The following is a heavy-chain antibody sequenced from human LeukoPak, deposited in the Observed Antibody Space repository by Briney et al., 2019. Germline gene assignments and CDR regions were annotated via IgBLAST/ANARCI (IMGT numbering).Heavy chain of an antibody. CDR1: GFTFSSYS. CDR3: AKGLGGYFDS. CDR2: ISYDGSNK. Sequence: GGSLRLSCAASGFTFSSYSMNWVRQAPGKGLEWVAVISYDGSNKFYADSVKGRFTISRDNSKNTLHLQMNSLRGEDTAVYHCAKGLGGYFDSWGQGTLVTVSS. J-gene: IGHJ4*02. D-gene: IGHD3-16*01. V-gene: IGHV3-30*18.